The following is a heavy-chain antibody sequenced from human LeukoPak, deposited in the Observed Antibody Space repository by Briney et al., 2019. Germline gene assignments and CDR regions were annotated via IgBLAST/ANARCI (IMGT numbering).Heavy chain of an antibody. CDR1: GYSISSGYY. D-gene: IGHD2-21*01. Sequence: KSSGTLSLTCTVSGYSISSGYYWGWIRQPPGKGLEWIGSFYHSGTTYYNLSLRSRVTISVDTSKNQFSLKLSSVTAGDTAVYYCARVILRGRFDPWGQGTLVTVSS. CDR2: FYHSGTT. V-gene: IGHV4-38-2*02. J-gene: IGHJ5*02. CDR3: ARVILRGRFDP.